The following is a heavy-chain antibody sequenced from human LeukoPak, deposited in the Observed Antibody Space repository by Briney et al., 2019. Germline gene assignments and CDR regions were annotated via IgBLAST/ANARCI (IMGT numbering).Heavy chain of an antibody. CDR2: INPNSGGT. V-gene: IGHV1-2*02. J-gene: IGHJ4*02. CDR3: ARVILDGSGSYLYFDY. CDR1: GYTFTSHD. Sequence: ASVKVSCKASGYTFTSHDINWVRQATGQGLEWMGWINPNSGGTNYAQKFQGRVTMTRDTSISTAYMELSRLRSDDTAVYYCARVILDGSGSYLYFDYWGQGTLVTVSS. D-gene: IGHD3-10*01.